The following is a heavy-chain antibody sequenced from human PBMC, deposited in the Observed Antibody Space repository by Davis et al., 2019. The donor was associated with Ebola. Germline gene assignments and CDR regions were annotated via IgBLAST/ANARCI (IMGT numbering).Heavy chain of an antibody. Sequence: MPSETLSLTCTVSGGSISSYYWSWIRQPPGKGLEWIGYIYYSGSTNYNPSLNSRVTISVDSSKSQFSLKLHSVTAADTAVYYCARTTKTNIEASGLGFNSFDSWGQGALVSVSS. D-gene: IGHD4-17*01. CDR3: ARTTKTNIEASGLGFNSFDS. CDR2: IYYSGST. CDR1: GGSISSYY. J-gene: IGHJ5*01. V-gene: IGHV4-59*12.